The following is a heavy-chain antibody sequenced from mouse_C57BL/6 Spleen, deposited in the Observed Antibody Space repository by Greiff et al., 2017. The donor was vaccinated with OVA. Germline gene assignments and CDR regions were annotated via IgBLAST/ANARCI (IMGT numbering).Heavy chain of an antibody. Sequence: EVQLQQSGPELVKPGASVKISCKASGYSFTGYYMHWVKQSSEKSLEWIGEINPSTGGTSYNQKFKGKATLTVDKSSSTAYMQLKSLTSEDSAVYYCAGWLRDYFDYWGQGTTLTVSS. CDR3: AGWLRDYFDY. CDR1: GYSFTGYY. V-gene: IGHV1-43*01. J-gene: IGHJ2*01. D-gene: IGHD2-2*01. CDR2: INPSTGGT.